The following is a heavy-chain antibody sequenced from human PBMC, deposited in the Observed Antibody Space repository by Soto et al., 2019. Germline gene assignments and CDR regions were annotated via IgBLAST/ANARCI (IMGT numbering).Heavy chain of an antibody. J-gene: IGHJ4*02. CDR2: IYTSGGT. CDR3: ARDRDSYGYGIDY. V-gene: IGHV4-4*07. Sequence: SATLSLTYTVSGGSISSYYWSWIRQPAGKGLEWIGRIYTSGGTNYNPSLKSRVTMSVDTSKNQFSPKLSSVTAADAAVYYCARDRDSYGYGIDYWGQGILVTVSS. D-gene: IGHD5-18*01. CDR1: GGSISSYY.